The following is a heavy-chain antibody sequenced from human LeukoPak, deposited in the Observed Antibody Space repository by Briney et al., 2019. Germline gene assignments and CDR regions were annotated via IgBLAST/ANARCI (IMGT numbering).Heavy chain of an antibody. CDR2: ISGSGGST. CDR1: GFTFGSYA. V-gene: IGHV3-23*01. J-gene: IGHJ4*02. Sequence: GGSLRLSCAASGFTFGSYAMSWVRQAPGKGLEWVSAISGSGGSTYYADSVKGRFTISRDNSKNTLYLQMNSLRAEDTAVYYCAKYPGIAAAGPNFYWGQGTLVTVSS. D-gene: IGHD6-13*01. CDR3: AKYPGIAAAGPNFY.